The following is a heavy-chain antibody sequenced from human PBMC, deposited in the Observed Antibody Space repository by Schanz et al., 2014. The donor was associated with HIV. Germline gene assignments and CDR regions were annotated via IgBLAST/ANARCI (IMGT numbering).Heavy chain of an antibody. D-gene: IGHD1-26*01. CDR2: ISGSDGDT. V-gene: IGHV3-23*01. J-gene: IGHJ5*02. CDR3: ARGGGRYNSFDP. CDR1: GFNFNNYA. Sequence: EVQLLESGGGLEQPGGSLRLSCAASGFNFNNYAMTWVRQAPGKGLEWVSSISGSDGDTYYADSVKGRFTISRDNSRNALYLHMNSLRAEDTAVYYCARGGGRYNSFDPWGQGTLVTVSS.